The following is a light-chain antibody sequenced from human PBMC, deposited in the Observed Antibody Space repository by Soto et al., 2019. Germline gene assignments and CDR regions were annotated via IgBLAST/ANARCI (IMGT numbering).Light chain of an antibody. CDR2: GAS. V-gene: IGKV3-20*01. Sequence: EIVLTQSPGTLSLSPGQRATLSCRASQSVSSDYLAWFQQKPGQAHRLLIYGASSRATGIPDRFSGGGSGTDFTLTISRLEPEDFAVYYCQQYGSSPRTFGQGTKVDIK. CDR3: QQYGSSPRT. CDR1: QSVSSDY. J-gene: IGKJ1*01.